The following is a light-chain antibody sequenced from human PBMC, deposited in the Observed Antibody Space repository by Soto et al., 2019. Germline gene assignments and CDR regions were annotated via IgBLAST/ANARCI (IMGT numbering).Light chain of an antibody. Sequence: QSVLTQPPSASGTPGQKVTISCSGSGSNIGGNSVNWYQQLPGTAPKLLIYSNNQRPSGVPDRFSGSKSGTSASLAISGLQSEDEADYYCAAWDDSLNGPVFGGGTKLTVL. J-gene: IGLJ3*02. CDR2: SNN. CDR1: GSNIGGNS. CDR3: AAWDDSLNGPV. V-gene: IGLV1-44*01.